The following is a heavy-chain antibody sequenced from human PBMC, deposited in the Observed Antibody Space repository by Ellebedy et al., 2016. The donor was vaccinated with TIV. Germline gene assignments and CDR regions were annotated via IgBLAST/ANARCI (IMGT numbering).Heavy chain of an antibody. CDR2: IWHDGTND. Sequence: PGGSLRLSCAASGFTFSSYSMNRVRQAPGKGLEWVAFIWHDGTNDNYADSVKGRFTISRDNSKNTLYLQMNSLRAEDTAVYYCAKREGEWLAQYYFDYWGQGTLVTVSS. CDR1: GFTFSSYS. V-gene: IGHV3-33*08. CDR3: AKREGEWLAQYYFDY. D-gene: IGHD6-19*01. J-gene: IGHJ4*02.